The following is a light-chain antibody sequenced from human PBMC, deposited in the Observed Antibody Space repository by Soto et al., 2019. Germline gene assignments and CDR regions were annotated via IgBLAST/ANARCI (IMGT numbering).Light chain of an antibody. V-gene: IGKV3-20*01. CDR3: QQYGRSPTWT. J-gene: IGKJ1*01. CDR1: QSFSNF. Sequence: EIVLTESPATLSLARGERATLSCRASQSFSNFLAWYQQKPGQAPRLLIYGASRRATGIPDRFSGSGSGTDFTLSISSLEPEDSAVYYCQQYGRSPTWTFGQGTKVDI. CDR2: GAS.